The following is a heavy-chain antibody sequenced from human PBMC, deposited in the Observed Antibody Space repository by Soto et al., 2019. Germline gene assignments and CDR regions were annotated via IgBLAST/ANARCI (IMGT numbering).Heavy chain of an antibody. CDR2: IYYSGST. J-gene: IGHJ4*02. CDR3: ARRFGDCFDF. D-gene: IGHD3-10*01. CDR1: GGSISSYY. V-gene: IGHV4-59*01. Sequence: SETLSLSSTVSGGSISSYYWSWIRQPPGKELEWIGYIYYSGSTNYNPSLKSRVTISVDTSKNQFSLKLSSVNAADTAVYYCARRFGDCFDFWGQGTLVTVSS.